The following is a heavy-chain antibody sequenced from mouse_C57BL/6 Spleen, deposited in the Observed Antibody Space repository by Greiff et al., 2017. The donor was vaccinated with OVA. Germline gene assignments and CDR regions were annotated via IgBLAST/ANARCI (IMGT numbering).Heavy chain of an antibody. CDR1: GFTFSDYG. Sequence: EVQLVESGGGLVKPGGSLKLSCAASGFTFSDYGMHWVRQAPEKGLEWVAYISSGSSTIYYADTVKGRFTISRDNAKNTLFLQMTSLRSEDTAMYYCARNGDGYYDYYAMDYWGQGTSVTVSS. CDR2: ISSGSSTI. J-gene: IGHJ4*01. V-gene: IGHV5-17*01. D-gene: IGHD2-3*01. CDR3: ARNGDGYYDYYAMDY.